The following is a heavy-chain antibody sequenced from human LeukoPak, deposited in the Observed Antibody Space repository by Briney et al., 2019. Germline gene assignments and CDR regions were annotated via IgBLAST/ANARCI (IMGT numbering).Heavy chain of an antibody. CDR3: ARKATTGPTKAAFDI. V-gene: IGHV4-28*05. Sequence: SDTLSLTCAVSGYSISSSNYWAWIRQPSGKGLEWIGHIYYSGSIYYNPSLKSRVTMSVDTSKNQFSLKLSSVTAVDTAVYYCARKATTGPTKAAFDIWGQGTMVTVSS. CDR1: GYSISSSNY. D-gene: IGHD4-17*01. CDR2: IYYSGSI. J-gene: IGHJ3*02.